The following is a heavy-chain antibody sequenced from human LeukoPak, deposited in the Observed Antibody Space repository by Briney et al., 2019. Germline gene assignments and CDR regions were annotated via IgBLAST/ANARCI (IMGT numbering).Heavy chain of an antibody. Sequence: GATVKISCKASGYTFSNYAMNWVRQAPGQGLEWMGWVNTNTGNPTYAQGFTGRFVFSSDTSVTTAYLQISSLTAEDTAFYYCARDGRQDPLDYWGQGTLVTVSS. CDR3: ARDGRQDPLDY. CDR2: VNTNTGNP. V-gene: IGHV7-4-1*02. J-gene: IGHJ4*02. CDR1: GYTFSNYA.